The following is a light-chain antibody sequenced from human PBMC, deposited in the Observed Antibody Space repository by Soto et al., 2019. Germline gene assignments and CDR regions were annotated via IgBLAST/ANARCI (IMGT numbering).Light chain of an antibody. J-gene: IGLJ2*01. CDR3: GADHGGGSNLVVV. CDR1: SGYSNYK. CDR2: VGTGGIVG. Sequence: QLVLTQTPSASASLGASVTLTCTLSSGYSNYKVDWYQQRPGKGPRFVMRVGTGGIVGSKGDGIPDRFSVLGSGLNRYLTVKNIQEEDESDYYCGADHGGGSNLVVVFGGGTKVTVL. V-gene: IGLV9-49*01.